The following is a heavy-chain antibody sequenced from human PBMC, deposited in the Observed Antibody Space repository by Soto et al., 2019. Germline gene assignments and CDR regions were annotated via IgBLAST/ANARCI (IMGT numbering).Heavy chain of an antibody. CDR2: IYHSGSA. CDR1: GGSISSGGYS. CDR3: ARAHYGDYGYGMHV. Sequence: QLQLQESGSGLVKPSQTLSLTCAVSGGSISSGGYSWTWIRQPPGKGLEWSGYIYHSGSAYYNPSLQSRVTISVDRSKNPFSLKLSSVTAADTAVYYCARAHYGDYGYGMHVWGQGTTVTVSS. D-gene: IGHD4-17*01. J-gene: IGHJ6*02. V-gene: IGHV4-30-2*01.